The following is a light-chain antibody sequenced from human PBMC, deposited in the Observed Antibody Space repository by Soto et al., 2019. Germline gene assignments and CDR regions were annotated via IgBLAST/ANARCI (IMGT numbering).Light chain of an antibody. CDR2: GNS. V-gene: IGLV1-40*01. CDR1: SSNIGAGYD. J-gene: IGLJ3*02. Sequence: QSVLTQPPSVSGAPGQRVTISCTGSSSNIGAGYDVHWYHQLPGTAPKLLIYGNSNRPSGVPDRFSGSKSGTSASLAITGLRAEDEADYYCQSYDSSLSALFGGGTKLTVL. CDR3: QSYDSSLSAL.